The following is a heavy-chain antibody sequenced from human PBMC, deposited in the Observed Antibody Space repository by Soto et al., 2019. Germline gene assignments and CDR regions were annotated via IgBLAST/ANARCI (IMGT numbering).Heavy chain of an antibody. CDR3: ARGGHSYGYLYYYYMVV. D-gene: IGHD5-18*01. Sequence: SVKVSCKASGGTFSSYAISWVRQAPGQGLEWMGGIIPIFGTANYAQKFQGRVTITTDESISTAYMELSSLSSEDTAVYYCARGGHSYGYLYYYYMVVWGTGTTVTVPS. CDR1: GGTFSSYA. V-gene: IGHV1-69*05. J-gene: IGHJ6*03. CDR2: IIPIFGTA.